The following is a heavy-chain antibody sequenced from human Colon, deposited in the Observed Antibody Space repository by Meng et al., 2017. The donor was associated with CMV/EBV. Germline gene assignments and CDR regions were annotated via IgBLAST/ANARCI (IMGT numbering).Heavy chain of an antibody. CDR2: ISAYYGST. Sequence: ASVQVSCKASGYNFVDYGVTWVRQAPGRGLEWMGWISAYYGSTHFAQNFQGRVTLTRDTSTTTAYMELRTLTSDDTAVYYCVRESQQVVVYLEHWGQGTLVTVSS. CDR3: VRESQQVVVYLEH. D-gene: IGHD6-6*01. CDR1: GYNFVDYG. V-gene: IGHV1-18*01. J-gene: IGHJ1*01.